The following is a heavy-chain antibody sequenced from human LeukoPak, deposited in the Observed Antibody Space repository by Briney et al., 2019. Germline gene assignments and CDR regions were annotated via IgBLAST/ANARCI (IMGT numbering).Heavy chain of an antibody. V-gene: IGHV1-18*01. D-gene: IGHD1-26*01. CDR2: ISDYNENT. CDR3: ARETRARAREFDY. Sequence: GSLRVSCTASGYTFITYGISWVRQAPGQGLEWMGWISDYNENTNYAQKFQGRVTMTTDTSTSTAYMELRSLRSDDTAVYYCARETRARAREFDYWGQGALVTASS. J-gene: IGHJ4*02. CDR1: GYTFITYG.